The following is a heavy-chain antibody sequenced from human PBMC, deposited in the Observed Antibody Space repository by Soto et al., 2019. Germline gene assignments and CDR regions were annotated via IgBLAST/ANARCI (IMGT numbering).Heavy chain of an antibody. Sequence: QVQLVQSGAEVKKPGASVKVSCKASGYTFTSYGISWVRQAPGQGLEWMGWISAYNGNTNYAQKLQGRVTMTTDTATSTAHMELRSLRADDTAVYYCAREGEALVRGYYYYYYYMDVWGKGTTVTVSS. CDR3: AREGEALVRGYYYYYYYMDV. CDR2: ISAYNGNT. D-gene: IGHD3-16*01. V-gene: IGHV1-18*01. J-gene: IGHJ6*03. CDR1: GYTFTSYG.